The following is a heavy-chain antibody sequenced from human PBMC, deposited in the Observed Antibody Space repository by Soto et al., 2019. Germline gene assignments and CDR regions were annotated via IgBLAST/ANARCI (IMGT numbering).Heavy chain of an antibody. CDR3: ARGGLDTAIVSEYYYYGMDV. Sequence: NPSETLSLTCAVYGGSFSGYYWSWIRQPPGMGLEWIGEVNHGGSAKYSPSLKSRLTISVDTSKNQFSLKLTSVTAADTAVYYCARGGLDTAIVSEYYYYGMDVWGQGTTVTVSS. V-gene: IGHV4-34*01. CDR2: VNHGGSA. CDR1: GGSFSGYY. D-gene: IGHD5-18*01. J-gene: IGHJ6*02.